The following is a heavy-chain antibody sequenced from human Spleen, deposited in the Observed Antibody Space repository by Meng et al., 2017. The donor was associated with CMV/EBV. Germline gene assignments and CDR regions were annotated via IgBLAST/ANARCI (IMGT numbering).Heavy chain of an antibody. V-gene: IGHV3-20*04. CDR2: INWNAFST. J-gene: IGHJ5*02. CDR1: GFSFDDYA. Sequence: LSLTCAASGFSFDDYAMNWVRQAPGKGLEWVSGINWNAFSTTYADSVKGRFTISRDNSKNTLYLQMNSLRAEDTAVYYCARIPYCSGGSCHFDPWGQGTLVTVSS. D-gene: IGHD2-15*01. CDR3: ARIPYCSGGSCHFDP.